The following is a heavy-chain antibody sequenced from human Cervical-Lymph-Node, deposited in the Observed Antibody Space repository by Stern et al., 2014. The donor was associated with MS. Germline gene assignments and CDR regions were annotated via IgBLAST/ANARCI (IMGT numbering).Heavy chain of an antibody. CDR2: IIPIFGKV. J-gene: IGHJ6*02. CDR1: GGTLSSHA. V-gene: IGHV1-69*01. Sequence: DQLVESGAEVKKPGSSVKVSCKASGGTLSSHAISWVRQAPGQGLEWMGGIIPIFGKVNYAKKFQGRVNLVADESTSTAYMELSSLRSEDAAVYYCASTYSGWDNPYHFYGMDVWGQGTTVTVSS. CDR3: ASTYSGWDNPYHFYGMDV. D-gene: IGHD6-19*01.